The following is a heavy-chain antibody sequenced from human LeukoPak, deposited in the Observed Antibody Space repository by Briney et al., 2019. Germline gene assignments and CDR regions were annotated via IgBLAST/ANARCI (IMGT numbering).Heavy chain of an antibody. V-gene: IGHV4-4*02. D-gene: IGHD2-15*01. CDR3: ARAPSGGSCYWFDP. Sequence: SETLSLTCAVSGGSISSSNWWSWVRRPPGKGLEWIGEIYHSGSTNYNPSLKSRVTISVDKSKNQFSLKLSSVTAADTAVYYCARAPSGGSCYWFDPWGQGTLVTVSS. CDR1: GGSISSSNW. J-gene: IGHJ5*02. CDR2: IYHSGST.